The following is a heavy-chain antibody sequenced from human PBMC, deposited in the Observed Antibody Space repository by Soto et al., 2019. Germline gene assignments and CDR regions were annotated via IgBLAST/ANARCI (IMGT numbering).Heavy chain of an antibody. D-gene: IGHD1-26*01. CDR2: IYSGGST. J-gene: IGHJ6*02. Sequence: RRLSCAASGLTVSSNYMSWVRQAPGKGLEWVSVIYSGGSTYYADSVKGRFTISRDNSKNTLYLQMNSLRAEDTAVYYCAANGATQYYGMDVWGQGTTVTVSS. V-gene: IGHV3-53*01. CDR1: GLTVSSNY. CDR3: AANGATQYYGMDV.